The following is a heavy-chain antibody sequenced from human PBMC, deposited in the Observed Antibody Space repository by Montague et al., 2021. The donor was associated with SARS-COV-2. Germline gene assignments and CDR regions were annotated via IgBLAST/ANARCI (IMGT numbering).Heavy chain of an antibody. CDR1: GGSFSGYY. D-gene: IGHD6-19*01. J-gene: IGHJ4*02. CDR3: ARGSRQWLVRPPHYYYFDY. CDR2: INHSGGT. Sequence: SETLSLTCAVYGGSFSGYYWSWIRQPPGKGLDWIGEINHSGGTNYNPSLKSRVTISVDTSKNQFSLKLSSVTAADTAVYYCARGSRQWLVRPPHYYYFDYWGQGTLVTVSS. V-gene: IGHV4-34*01.